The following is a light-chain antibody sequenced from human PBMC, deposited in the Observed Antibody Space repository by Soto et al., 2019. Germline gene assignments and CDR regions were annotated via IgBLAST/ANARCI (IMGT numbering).Light chain of an antibody. CDR1: SSDVGGYTY. J-gene: IGLJ1*01. Sequence: QSALTQPRSVSGSPGQSVTISCTGTSSDVGGYTYVSWSQQHPGKAPKLMIYDVSKRPSGVPDRFSGSKSGNTASLTISGLQAEDEADYYCCSYAGSYTYVFGTGTKLTVL. V-gene: IGLV2-11*01. CDR3: CSYAGSYTYV. CDR2: DVS.